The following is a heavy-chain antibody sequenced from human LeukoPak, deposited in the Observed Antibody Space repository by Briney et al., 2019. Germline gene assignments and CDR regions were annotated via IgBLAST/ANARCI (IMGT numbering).Heavy chain of an antibody. CDR3: ARGSGYSGYDSSNAFGI. CDR1: GFTFSSYA. Sequence: GGSLRLSCAASGFTFSSYAMHWVRQAPGKGLEWVAVISYDGSNKYYADSVKGRFTISRDNSKNTLYLQMNSLRAEDTAVYYCARGSGYSGYDSSNAFGIWGQGTMVTVSS. V-gene: IGHV3-30*04. J-gene: IGHJ3*02. D-gene: IGHD5-12*01. CDR2: ISYDGSNK.